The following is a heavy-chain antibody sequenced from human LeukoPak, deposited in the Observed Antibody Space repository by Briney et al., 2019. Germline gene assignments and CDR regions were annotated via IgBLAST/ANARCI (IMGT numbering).Heavy chain of an antibody. J-gene: IGHJ3*02. D-gene: IGHD3-10*01. CDR3: ARGGITMVRGVIITGAFDI. V-gene: IGHV1-69*05. CDR2: IIPIFGTA. CDR1: GYTFTSYG. Sequence: SVKVSCKASGYTFTSYGISWVRQAPGQGLEWMGGIIPIFGTANYAQKFQGRVTITTDESTSTAYMELSSLRSEDTAVYYCARGGITMVRGVIITGAFDIWGQGTMVTVSS.